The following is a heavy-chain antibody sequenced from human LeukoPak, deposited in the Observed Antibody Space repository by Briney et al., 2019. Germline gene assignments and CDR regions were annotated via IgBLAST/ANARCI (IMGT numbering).Heavy chain of an antibody. J-gene: IGHJ4*02. CDR2: ISYDGSNK. CDR1: GFTFSSYG. CDR3: EARVTGPADY. V-gene: IGHV3-30*03. Sequence: GGSLRLSCAASGFTFSSYGMHWVRQAPGKGLEWVAVISYDGSNKYYADSVKGRSTISRDNSKNTLYLQMNSLRAEDTAVYYCEARVTGPADYWGQGTLVTVSS. D-gene: IGHD2-8*02.